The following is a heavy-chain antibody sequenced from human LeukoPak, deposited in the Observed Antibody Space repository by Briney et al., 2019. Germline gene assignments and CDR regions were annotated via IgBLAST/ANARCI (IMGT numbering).Heavy chain of an antibody. D-gene: IGHD3-22*01. J-gene: IGHJ4*02. CDR1: GFTFSSYG. V-gene: IGHV3-33*01. CDR2: IWYDGSNK. CDR3: ARDTEYYYDSSGYYPY. Sequence: GGSLRLSCAASGFTFSSYGMHWVRQAPGKGLEWVAVIWYDGSNKYYADSVKGRFTISRDNSRNTLYLQMNSLRAEDTAVYYCARDTEYYYDSSGYYPYWGQGTLVTVSS.